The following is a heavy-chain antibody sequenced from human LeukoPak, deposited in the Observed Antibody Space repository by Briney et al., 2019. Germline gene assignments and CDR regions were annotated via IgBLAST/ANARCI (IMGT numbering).Heavy chain of an antibody. CDR3: ARRSDRWTISSSWRNDEDAFDI. Sequence: SETLSLTCTVSGGSISSGSYYWSWIRQPAGKGLEWIGYIYYSGSTNYNPSLKSRVTISVDTSKNQFSLKLSSVTAADTAVYYCARRSDRWTISSSWRNDEDAFDIWGQGTMVTVSS. CDR1: GGSISSGSYY. J-gene: IGHJ3*02. CDR2: IYYSGST. D-gene: IGHD6-13*01. V-gene: IGHV4-61*10.